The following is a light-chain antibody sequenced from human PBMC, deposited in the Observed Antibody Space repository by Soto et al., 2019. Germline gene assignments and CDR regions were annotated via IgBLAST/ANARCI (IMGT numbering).Light chain of an antibody. V-gene: IGLV2-14*01. J-gene: IGLJ2*01. CDR3: SSYTSSSTLV. CDR2: EVS. CDR1: SSDVGGYNY. Sequence: QAVRTQPAAVSGTPGLSITISCTGTSSDVGGYNYVSRYQQHPGKASKLMIYEVSNRPSGVSNRFSGSKSGNTASLTISGLQAEDEADYYCSSYTSSSTLVFGGGTKVTVL.